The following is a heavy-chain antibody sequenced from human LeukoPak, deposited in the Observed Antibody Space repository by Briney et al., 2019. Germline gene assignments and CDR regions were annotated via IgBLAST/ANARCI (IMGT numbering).Heavy chain of an antibody. Sequence: GGSLRLSCAASGFTFSSYSMNWVRQAPGKGLEWVSSISSSSSYIYYADSVKGRFTISRDNAKSSLYLQMNSLRAEDTAVYYCARSRYYFDYWGQGTLVTVSS. V-gene: IGHV3-21*01. D-gene: IGHD5-24*01. CDR2: ISSSSSYI. CDR1: GFTFSSYS. J-gene: IGHJ4*02. CDR3: ARSRYYFDY.